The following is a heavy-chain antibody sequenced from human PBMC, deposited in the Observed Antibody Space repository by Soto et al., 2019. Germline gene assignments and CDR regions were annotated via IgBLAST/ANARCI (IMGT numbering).Heavy chain of an antibody. D-gene: IGHD2-2*01. CDR3: ASPLFCSRAHRADIDY. CDR1: GCSFSNYW. V-gene: IGHV5-51*01. J-gene: IGHJ4*02. Sequence: PGESLNISCKGSGCSFSNYWIGWVRQMPGKGLEWMGIISPGDSDTTYSPSFQVQVTISVDKSISTAYLQWSSLKASDTAMYYCASPLFCSRAHRADIDYWGRGTHGIVSS. CDR2: ISPGDSDT.